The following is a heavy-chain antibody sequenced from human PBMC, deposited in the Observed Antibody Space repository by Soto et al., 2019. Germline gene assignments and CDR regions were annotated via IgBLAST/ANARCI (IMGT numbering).Heavy chain of an antibody. V-gene: IGHV3-30-3*01. Sequence: QVQLVESGGGVVQPGRSLRLSCAASGFTFSSYAMHWVRQAPGKGLEWVAVISYDGSNKYYADSVKGRFTISRDNSKNTLYLQMNSLRAEDTPVYYCARDRYKESPNCDYWGQGTLVTVSS. J-gene: IGHJ4*02. CDR2: ISYDGSNK. CDR1: GFTFSSYA. CDR3: ARDRYKESPNCDY. D-gene: IGHD3-9*01.